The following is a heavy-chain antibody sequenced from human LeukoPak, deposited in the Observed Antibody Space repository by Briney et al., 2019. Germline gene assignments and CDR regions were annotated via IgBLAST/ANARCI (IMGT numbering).Heavy chain of an antibody. V-gene: IGHV3-30*18. CDR1: GFTFSSYG. CDR2: ISYDGSNK. CDR3: AKDQGYYDSSGNFDY. J-gene: IGHJ4*02. Sequence: GRSLRLSCAASGFTFSSYGMHWVRQAPGKGLEWVAAISYDGSNKYYADSVKGRFTISRDNSKNTLYLQMNSLRAEDTAVYYCAKDQGYYDSSGNFDYWGQGTLVTVSS. D-gene: IGHD3-22*01.